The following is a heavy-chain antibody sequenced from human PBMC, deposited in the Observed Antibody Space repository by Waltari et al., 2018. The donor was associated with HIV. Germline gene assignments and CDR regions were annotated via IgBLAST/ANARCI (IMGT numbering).Heavy chain of an antibody. Sequence: QVQLVQSGAEVKKPGASVKVSCKASGYTFTGYYMHWVRQAPGQGLEWMGWINPNSGGTNYAQKFQGRATMTRDTSISTAYMELSRLRSDDTAVYYCATALYSSSSAGSIDYWGQGTLVTVSS. CDR3: ATALYSSSSAGSIDY. J-gene: IGHJ4*02. CDR2: INPNSGGT. CDR1: GYTFTGYY. D-gene: IGHD6-6*01. V-gene: IGHV1-2*02.